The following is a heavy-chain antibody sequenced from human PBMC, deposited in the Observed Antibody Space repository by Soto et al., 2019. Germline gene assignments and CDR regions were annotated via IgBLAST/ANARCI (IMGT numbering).Heavy chain of an antibody. CDR1: GTSFSSYA. D-gene: IGHD6-19*01. CDR3: AQAAIGGWCPLEN. CDR2: ISISGASA. V-gene: IGHV3-23*01. Sequence: EVQLLESGGGMVQPGGSLRLSCAASGTSFSSYAMNWVRQAPGKGLECVAAISISGASASYADYVEGRFTISRDNSKSTLYLHVSSLRAEDTAVYFGAQAAIGGWCPLENWSQGTLVIVSS. J-gene: IGHJ4*02.